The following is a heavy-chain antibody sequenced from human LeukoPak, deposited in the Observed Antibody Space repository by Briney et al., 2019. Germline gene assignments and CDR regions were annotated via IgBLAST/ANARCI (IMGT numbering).Heavy chain of an antibody. D-gene: IGHD2-21*02. CDR3: ARKLRATVTAYFSDFDY. CDR2: ISSAGSHT. Sequence: GGSLRLSCTASGFTFSVYEMNWVRQALGKGLEWVSFISSAGSHTYYADSVKGRFTISRDDAKHSLYLQMDSLRAEDTAVYYCARKLRATVTAYFSDFDYWGQGTLVTVSS. J-gene: IGHJ4*02. CDR1: GFTFSVYE. V-gene: IGHV3-48*03.